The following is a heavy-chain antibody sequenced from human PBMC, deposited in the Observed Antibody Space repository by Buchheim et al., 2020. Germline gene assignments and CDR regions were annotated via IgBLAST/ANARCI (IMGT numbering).Heavy chain of an antibody. CDR1: GFTFSSYA. V-gene: IGHV3-23*01. D-gene: IGHD2-2*02. J-gene: IGHJ1*01. CDR3: ALGSSQLELLYSLPFQH. CDR2: ISGSGGST. Sequence: EVQLLESGGGLVQPGGSLRLSCAASGFTFSSYAMSWVRQAPGKGLEWVSAISGSGGSTYYADSVKGRFTISRDNSKNTLYLQMNSLRAEDTAVYYCALGSSQLELLYSLPFQHWGQGTL.